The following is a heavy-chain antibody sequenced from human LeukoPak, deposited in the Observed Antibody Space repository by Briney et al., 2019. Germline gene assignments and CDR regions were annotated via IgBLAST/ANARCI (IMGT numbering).Heavy chain of an antibody. Sequence: SETLSLTCTVSGGSISSYYWSWIRQPPGKGLEWIGYIYYSGSTNYKPSLKSRVTISVDTSKNQFSLKLSSVTAADTAVYYCARSLRGGYFDYWGQGTLVTVSS. D-gene: IGHD3-16*01. CDR2: IYYSGST. J-gene: IGHJ4*02. CDR1: GGSISSYY. CDR3: ARSLRGGYFDY. V-gene: IGHV4-59*08.